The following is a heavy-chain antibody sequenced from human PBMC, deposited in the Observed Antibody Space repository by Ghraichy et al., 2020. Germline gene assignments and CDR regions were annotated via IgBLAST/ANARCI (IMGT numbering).Heavy chain of an antibody. CDR2: ISAYNGNT. D-gene: IGHD3-22*01. CDR3: ARETHSSGYSYYFDY. CDR1: GYTFTSYG. Sequence: ASVKVSCKASGYTFTSYGISWVRQAPGQGLEWMGWISAYNGNTNYAQKLQGRVTMTTDTSTSTAYMELRSLRSDDTAVYYCARETHSSGYSYYFDYWGQGTLVTVSS. J-gene: IGHJ4*02. V-gene: IGHV1-18*01.